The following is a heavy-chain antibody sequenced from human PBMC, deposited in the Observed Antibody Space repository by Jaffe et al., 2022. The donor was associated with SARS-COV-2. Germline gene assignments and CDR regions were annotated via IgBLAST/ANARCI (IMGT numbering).Heavy chain of an antibody. J-gene: IGHJ6*04. V-gene: IGHV4-39*02. CDR1: GGSIISDSYY. Sequence: QLQLQESGPGLVKPSDTLSLTCTVSGGSIISDSYYWGWIRQPPGKGLEWIGSVYYSGSTYYNPSLKSRVTISVDTSKNHFSLKLSSVTAADTAVYYCARLARGYSYEFPWDVWGKGTTVTVSS. CDR3: ARLARGYSYEFPWDV. D-gene: IGHD5-18*01. CDR2: VYYSGST.